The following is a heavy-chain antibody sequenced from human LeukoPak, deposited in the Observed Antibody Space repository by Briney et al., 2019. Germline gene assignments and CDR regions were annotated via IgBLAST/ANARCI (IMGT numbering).Heavy chain of an antibody. D-gene: IGHD2/OR15-2a*01. CDR3: AREGQAEYSSSHYYYYMDV. Sequence: SVKVSCKASGGTFSSYAISWVRQAPGQGLEWMGGIIPIFGTANYAQKFQGRVTITTDESTSTAYMELSSLRSEDTAVYYCAREGQAEYSSSHYYYYMDVWGKGTTVTVSS. CDR2: IIPIFGTA. V-gene: IGHV1-69*05. J-gene: IGHJ6*03. CDR1: GGTFSSYA.